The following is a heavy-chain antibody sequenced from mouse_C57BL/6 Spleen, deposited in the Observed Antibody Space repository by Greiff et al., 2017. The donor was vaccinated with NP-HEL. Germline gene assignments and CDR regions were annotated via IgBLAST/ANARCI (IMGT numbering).Heavy chain of an antibody. D-gene: IGHD2-3*01. CDR3: ARWLLRNFDV. CDR2: ISGGGGNT. CDR1: GFTFSSYT. V-gene: IGHV5-9*01. Sequence: EVQLVESGGGLVKPGGSLKLSCAASGFTFSSYTMSWVRQTPEKRLEWVATISGGGGNTYYPDSVKGRFTISRDNAKNTLYLQMSSLRSEDTALYYCARWLLRNFDVWGTGTTVTVSS. J-gene: IGHJ1*03.